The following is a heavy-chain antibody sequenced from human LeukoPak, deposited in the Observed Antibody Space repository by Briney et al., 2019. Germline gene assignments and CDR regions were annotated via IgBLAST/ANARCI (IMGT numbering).Heavy chain of an antibody. D-gene: IGHD6-19*01. Sequence: VASVKVSCKASGYTFTDYFIYWVRQAPGQGLEWMGRINPNSGGTKYAQKFQGGVTMTRDTSISTANMELSRLRSDDTAVYYCARGSRYSSGWYFDYWGQGTLVTVSS. CDR2: INPNSGGT. V-gene: IGHV1-2*06. CDR3: ARGSRYSSGWYFDY. J-gene: IGHJ4*02. CDR1: GYTFTDYF.